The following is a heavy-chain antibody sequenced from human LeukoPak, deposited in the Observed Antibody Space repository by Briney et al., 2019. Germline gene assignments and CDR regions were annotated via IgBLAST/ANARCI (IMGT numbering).Heavy chain of an antibody. J-gene: IGHJ3*02. Sequence: GASVKVSCKASGYTFTSYGISWVRQAPGQGLEWMGWISAYNGNTNYAQKLQGRVTMTTDTSTSTAYMELRSLRSDDTAVYYCARDKDPHDYENAFDIWGQGTMVTVSS. V-gene: IGHV1-18*01. CDR1: GYTFTSYG. CDR2: ISAYNGNT. CDR3: ARDKDPHDYENAFDI. D-gene: IGHD4-17*01.